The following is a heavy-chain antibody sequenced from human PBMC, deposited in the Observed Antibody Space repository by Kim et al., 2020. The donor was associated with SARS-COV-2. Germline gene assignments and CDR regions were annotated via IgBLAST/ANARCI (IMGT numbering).Heavy chain of an antibody. Sequence: GGSLRLSCAASGFTFSSYGMHWVRQAPGKGLEWVAVISYDGSNKYYADSVKGRFTISRDKSKNTLYLQMNSLRAEDTAVYYCAKEGRFLEWLRTGGMDVWGQGTTVTVSS. CDR1: GFTFSSYG. V-gene: IGHV3-30*18. D-gene: IGHD3-3*01. J-gene: IGHJ6*02. CDR2: ISYDGSNK. CDR3: AKEGRFLEWLRTGGMDV.